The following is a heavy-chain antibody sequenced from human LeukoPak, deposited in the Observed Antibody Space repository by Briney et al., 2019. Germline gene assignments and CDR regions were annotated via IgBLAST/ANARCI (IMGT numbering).Heavy chain of an antibody. D-gene: IGHD5-24*01. V-gene: IGHV1-24*01. CDR3: ATGWLQLEGDYFDY. Sequence: GASVKVSCKVSGYTLTELSMHWVRQAPGKGLEWMGGFDPEDGETIYAQKFQGRVTMTEDTSTDTAYMELSSLRSEDTAVYYCATGWLQLEGDYFDYWGQGTLVTVSS. CDR1: GYTLTELS. CDR2: FDPEDGET. J-gene: IGHJ4*02.